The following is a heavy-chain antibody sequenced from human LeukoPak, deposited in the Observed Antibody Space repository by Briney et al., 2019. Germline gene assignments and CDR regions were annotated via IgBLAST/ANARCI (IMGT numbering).Heavy chain of an antibody. Sequence: PGGSLRLSCAASGFSFSNYGMHWVRLAPDKGLEWVAYIHYDESQKYYADSVKGRFTGSRDNSKNTLFLEMDSLRPEDTAVYHCAKDHCSSSSCSNLFDPWGQGTLVTVSS. CDR1: GFSFSNYG. V-gene: IGHV3-30*02. CDR3: AKDHCSSSSCSNLFDP. J-gene: IGHJ5*02. CDR2: IHYDESQK. D-gene: IGHD2-2*01.